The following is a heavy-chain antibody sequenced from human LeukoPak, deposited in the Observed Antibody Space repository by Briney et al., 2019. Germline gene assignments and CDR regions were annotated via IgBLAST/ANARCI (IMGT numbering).Heavy chain of an antibody. CDR1: GFTFSSYE. D-gene: IGHD3-10*02. CDR2: ISSSGSTI. CDR3: AELGITMIGGV. J-gene: IGHJ6*04. Sequence: GGSLRPSCAASGFTFSSYEMNWVRQAPGKGLEWVSYISSSGSTIYYADSVKGRFTISRDNAKSSLYLQMNSLRAEDTAVYYCAELGITMIGGVWGKGTTVTISS. V-gene: IGHV3-48*03.